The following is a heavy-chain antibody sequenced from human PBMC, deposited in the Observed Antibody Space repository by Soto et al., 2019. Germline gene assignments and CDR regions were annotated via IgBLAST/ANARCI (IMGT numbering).Heavy chain of an antibody. V-gene: IGHV1-58*01. Sequence: SVKVSCKASGFTFTSSAVQWVRQARGQRLEWIGWIVVGSGNTNYAQKFQERVTITRDMSTSTAYMELSSLRSEDTAVYYCAADPAYYDFWSGYSDFDYWGQGTLVTVSS. J-gene: IGHJ4*02. D-gene: IGHD3-3*01. CDR3: AADPAYYDFWSGYSDFDY. CDR2: IVVGSGNT. CDR1: GFTFTSSA.